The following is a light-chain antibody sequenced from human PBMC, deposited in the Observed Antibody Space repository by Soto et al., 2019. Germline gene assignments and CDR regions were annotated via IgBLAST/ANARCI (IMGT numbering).Light chain of an antibody. V-gene: IGKV3-20*01. CDR2: GAT. CDR3: QQYGSSPRT. J-gene: IGKJ5*01. Sequence: EIVLTQSPGTLSLSPGERATLSCGASQTVSGSYLAWYQQKPGQAPRLLIHGATNRATGIPDRFSGSRSGTDFSLTISRLEPEDSAVYYCQQYGSSPRTFGQGTRLEIK. CDR1: QTVSGSY.